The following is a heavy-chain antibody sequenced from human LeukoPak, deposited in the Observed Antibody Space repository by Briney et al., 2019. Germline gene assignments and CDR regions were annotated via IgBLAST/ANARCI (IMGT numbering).Heavy chain of an antibody. J-gene: IGHJ2*01. D-gene: IGHD1-14*01. CDR3: AKYSSGAYNRYWYFDL. Sequence: GGSLRLSCAASGFTFSSYAMSWVRQAPGKGLEWVSAISGGGGSTYYADSVKGRFTISRDNSKNTLYLQMNSLRAEDTAVYYCAKYSSGAYNRYWYFDLWGRGTLVTVSS. V-gene: IGHV3-23*01. CDR2: ISGGGGST. CDR1: GFTFSSYA.